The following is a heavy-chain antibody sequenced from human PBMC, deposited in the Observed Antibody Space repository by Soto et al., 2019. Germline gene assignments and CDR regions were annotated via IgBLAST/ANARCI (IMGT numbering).Heavy chain of an antibody. V-gene: IGHV4-34*01. CDR2: INHRGST. J-gene: IGHJ4*01. D-gene: IGHD3-22*01. CDR3: ARAVRYYDSSSPKDYCYY. Sequence: SETLSLTCAVYGGSSSGYYWSWIRQPPGKGLEWIGEINHRGSTNYNPSLKSRVTISVDTSKNQFSLKLSSVTAADTAVYYCARAVRYYDSSSPKDYCYYRGQENLCRISS. CDR1: GGSSSGYY.